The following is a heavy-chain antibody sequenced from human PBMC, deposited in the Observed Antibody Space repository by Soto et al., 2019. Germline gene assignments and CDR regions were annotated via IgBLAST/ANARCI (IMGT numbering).Heavy chain of an antibody. V-gene: IGHV3-48*03. CDR3: AMTDADYGMDV. CDR1: GFTFSSYE. Sequence: EVQLVESGGGLVQPGGSLRLSCAASGFTFSSYEMNWVRQAPGKGLEWVSYISSSGSTIYYADSVKGRFTISRDNAKNSLYLQMNSLRAEDTAVYYCAMTDADYGMDVWGRGTTVTVSS. CDR2: ISSSGSTI. J-gene: IGHJ6*02. D-gene: IGHD2-21*02.